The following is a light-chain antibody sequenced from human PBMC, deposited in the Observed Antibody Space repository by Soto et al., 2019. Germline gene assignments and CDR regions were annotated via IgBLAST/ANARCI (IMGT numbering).Light chain of an antibody. CDR2: AAS. CDR3: QQYNSYPIT. Sequence: GDRVTITCRASQGISIDLAWYQQKPGKAPTLLIYAASTLQSKVPSRFSGSGSGTDFTLTISSLQPEECATYYCQQYNSYPITCGQGTRLEIK. CDR1: QGISID. V-gene: IGKV1-9*01. J-gene: IGKJ5*01.